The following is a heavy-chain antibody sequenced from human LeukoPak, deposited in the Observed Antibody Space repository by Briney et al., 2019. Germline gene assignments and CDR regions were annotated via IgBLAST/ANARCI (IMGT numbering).Heavy chain of an antibody. Sequence: SETLSLTCTVSSGSITNYYWSWIRQPPGKGLEWIGFIYYSGNTNYNPSLKSRVTISVDTSKNQFSLKLSSMTAADTAVYYCARGKEVITMLRGLKPGYYFDYWGQGTLVTVSS. D-gene: IGHD3-10*01. V-gene: IGHV4-59*01. CDR3: ARGKEVITMLRGLKPGYYFDY. J-gene: IGHJ4*02. CDR2: IYYSGNT. CDR1: SGSITNYY.